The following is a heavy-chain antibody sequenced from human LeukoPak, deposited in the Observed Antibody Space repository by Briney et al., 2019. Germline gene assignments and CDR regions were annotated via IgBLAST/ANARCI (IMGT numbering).Heavy chain of an antibody. Sequence: GGSLRLSCAASGFTFSDYYMSWIRQAPGKGLEYVSAISSNGGSTYYANSVKGRFTISRDNSKNTLYLQMGSLRAEDMAVYYCAVGGSGSPDTPPLLYPVNYWGQGTLVTVS. V-gene: IGHV3-64*01. D-gene: IGHD3-10*01. CDR1: GFTFSDYY. J-gene: IGHJ4*02. CDR2: ISSNGGST. CDR3: AVGGSGSPDTPPLLYPVNY.